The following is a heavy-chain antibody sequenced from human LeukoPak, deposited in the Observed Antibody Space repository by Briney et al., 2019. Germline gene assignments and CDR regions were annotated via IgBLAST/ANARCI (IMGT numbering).Heavy chain of an antibody. CDR3: AKRRYDSSGHFDS. CDR1: GFTFDDHA. CDR2: ISGSGSYT. Sequence: GGSLRLSCAASGFTFDDHAMHWVRQAPGKGLEWVSAISGSGSYTDYADSVKGRFTISKDNSKNTLYMRMSSLRAEDTAVYYCAKRRYDSSGHFDSWGQGTLVTVSS. V-gene: IGHV3-23*01. J-gene: IGHJ4*02. D-gene: IGHD3-22*01.